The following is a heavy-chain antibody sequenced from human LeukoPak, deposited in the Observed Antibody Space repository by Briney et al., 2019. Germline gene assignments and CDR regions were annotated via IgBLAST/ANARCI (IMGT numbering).Heavy chain of an antibody. V-gene: IGHV3-30-3*01. CDR2: ISYDGSNK. J-gene: IGHJ4*02. CDR3: ARDLYDSSGYDPS. CDR1: GFTFSSYA. D-gene: IGHD3-22*01. Sequence: GGSLRLSCAASGFTFSSYAMHWVRQAPGKGLEWVAVISYDGSNKYYADSVKGRFTISRDNSKNTLYLQMNSLRAEDTAVYYWARDLYDSSGYDPSWGQGTLVTVSS.